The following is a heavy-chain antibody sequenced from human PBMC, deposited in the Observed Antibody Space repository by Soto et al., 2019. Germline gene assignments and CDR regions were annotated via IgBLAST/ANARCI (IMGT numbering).Heavy chain of an antibody. V-gene: IGHV3-23*01. D-gene: IGHD3-10*01. Sequence: RGSLRLSCAASGFTFSSYAMSWVRQAPGKGLEWVSAISGSGGSTYYADSVKGRFTISRDNSKNTLYLQMNSLRAEDTAVYYCAKDPARWFGELFFSHWGQGTLVTVSS. CDR1: GFTFSSYA. CDR3: AKDPARWFGELFFSH. J-gene: IGHJ4*02. CDR2: ISGSGGST.